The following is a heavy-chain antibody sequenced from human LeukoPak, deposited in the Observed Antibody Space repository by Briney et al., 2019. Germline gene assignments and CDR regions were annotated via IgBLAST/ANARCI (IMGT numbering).Heavy chain of an antibody. Sequence: QPGGSLRLSCAASGFTFSNYDIHWVRQAPGKGLEWVAFIRYDGSNKYYADSVKGRFTISRGNSKNTLYLQMNSLRPEDTAVYYCARVACSSSSCYRYYFDYWGQGTLVTVSS. CDR2: IRYDGSNK. D-gene: IGHD2-2*01. CDR3: ARVACSSSSCYRYYFDY. V-gene: IGHV3-30*02. J-gene: IGHJ4*02. CDR1: GFTFSNYD.